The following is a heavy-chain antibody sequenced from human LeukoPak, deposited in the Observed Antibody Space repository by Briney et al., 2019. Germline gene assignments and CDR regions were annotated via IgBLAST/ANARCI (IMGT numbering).Heavy chain of an antibody. Sequence: ASVKVSCKVSGYTLTELSMHWVRQAPGKGLEWMGGFDPEDGETIYAQKFQGRVTMTEDTSTDTAYMELSSLRSEDTAMYYCATPGGYCSSTSCYAFGYWGQGTLVTVSS. CDR3: ATPGGYCSSTSCYAFGY. CDR2: FDPEDGET. D-gene: IGHD2-2*01. J-gene: IGHJ4*02. V-gene: IGHV1-24*01. CDR1: GYTLTELS.